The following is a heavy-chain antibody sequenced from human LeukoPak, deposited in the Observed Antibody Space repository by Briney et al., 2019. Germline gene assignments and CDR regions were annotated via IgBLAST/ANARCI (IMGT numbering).Heavy chain of an antibody. D-gene: IGHD1-26*01. CDR1: GGSISSSGYY. J-gene: IGHJ5*02. CDR2: IYYSGST. Sequence: PSETLSLTCTVPGGSISSSGYYWGWIRQPPGKGLEWIASIYYSGSTYYNLSLKSRVTISVDTSKNQLSLKLSSLTAADTAVYYCARHEYSGSYYGLSWFDPWGQGTLVTVSS. CDR3: ARHEYSGSYYGLSWFDP. V-gene: IGHV4-39*01.